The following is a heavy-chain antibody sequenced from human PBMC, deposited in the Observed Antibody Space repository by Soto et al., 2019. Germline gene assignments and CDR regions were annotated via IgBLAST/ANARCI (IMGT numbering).Heavy chain of an antibody. CDR2: INASNDKT. D-gene: IGHD6-19*01. CDR1: GYTSPSNT. Sequence: QVQLVQSGAKDRNPGASVKVSGKISGYTSPSNTMHWVRQAPGQRLEWMGWINASNDKTKYPQKFQGRGTITRDTSESTAYMELGSLRSEDTAVYYCARVSGWYVLDYWGQGTLVTVSS. CDR3: ARVSGWYVLDY. J-gene: IGHJ4*02. V-gene: IGHV1-3*05.